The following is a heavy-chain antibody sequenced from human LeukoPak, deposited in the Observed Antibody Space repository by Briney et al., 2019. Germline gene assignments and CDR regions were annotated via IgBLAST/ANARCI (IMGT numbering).Heavy chain of an antibody. CDR1: GGSFSGYY. CDR2: INHSGST. D-gene: IGHD2-21*02. V-gene: IGHV4-34*01. J-gene: IGHJ4*02. CDR3: ARLVCGGDCYSDY. Sequence: SETLSLTCAVYGGSFSGYYWSWIRQPPGKGLEWIGEINHSGSTNYNPSLKSRVTISVDTSKKQFSLKLSSVTAADTAVYYCARLVCGGDCYSDYWGQGTLVTVSS.